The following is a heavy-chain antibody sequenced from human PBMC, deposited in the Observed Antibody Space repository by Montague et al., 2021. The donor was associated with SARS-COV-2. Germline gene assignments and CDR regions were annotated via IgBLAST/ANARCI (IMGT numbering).Heavy chain of an antibody. CDR1: GFTVSSTY. V-gene: IGHV3-66*01. CDR2: IYSSGDT. Sequence: SLRLSCAASGFTVSSTYMRWVRQAPGKGLEWISVIYSSGDTYHEDSMRDRFNISLDNSKNTVYFPLHILWAGDTAVYYCASEMFDTWGQGTLVTVSS. J-gene: IGHJ5*02. CDR3: ASEMFDT.